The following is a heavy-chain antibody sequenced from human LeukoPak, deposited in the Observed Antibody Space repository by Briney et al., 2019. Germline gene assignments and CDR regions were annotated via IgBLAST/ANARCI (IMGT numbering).Heavy chain of an antibody. CDR1: GFTFDDYA. J-gene: IGHJ6*03. Sequence: GGSLRLSCAASGFTFDDYAMHWVRQVPGKGLEWVSGISWNNDIIGYADSVKGRFTISRDSAKTSLYLQMNSLRTEDTAVYYCTRSPYHYYMDVWGKGTTVTVSS. V-gene: IGHV3-9*01. D-gene: IGHD2-21*01. CDR2: ISWNNDII. CDR3: TRSPYHYYMDV.